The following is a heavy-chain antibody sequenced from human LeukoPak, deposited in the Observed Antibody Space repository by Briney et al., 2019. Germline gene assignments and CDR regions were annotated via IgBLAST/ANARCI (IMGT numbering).Heavy chain of an antibody. Sequence: ASVKVSCKASGYTFTGYYMHWVRQAPGQGLEWMGRINPNSGGTNYAQKFQGRVTMTRDTSISTAYMELSRLRSDDTAVYYCARRVGATLPHDAFDIWGQGTMVTVSS. CDR2: INPNSGGT. CDR3: ARRVGATLPHDAFDI. D-gene: IGHD1-26*01. CDR1: GYTFTGYY. J-gene: IGHJ3*02. V-gene: IGHV1-2*06.